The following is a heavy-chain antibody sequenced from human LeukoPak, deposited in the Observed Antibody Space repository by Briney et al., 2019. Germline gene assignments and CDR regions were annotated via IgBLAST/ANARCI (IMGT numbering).Heavy chain of an antibody. D-gene: IGHD6-13*01. Sequence: GGSLRLSCAASGFTFSTYLMTWVRQAPGKGLEWVANIYQDGREKYYVDSVKGRFTISRDNAKNSLYLQMNSLRAEDTAVYYYASERPSSSWYDYWGQGTLVTVSS. CDR2: IYQDGREK. CDR3: ASERPSSSWYDY. J-gene: IGHJ4*02. CDR1: GFTFSTYL. V-gene: IGHV3-7*01.